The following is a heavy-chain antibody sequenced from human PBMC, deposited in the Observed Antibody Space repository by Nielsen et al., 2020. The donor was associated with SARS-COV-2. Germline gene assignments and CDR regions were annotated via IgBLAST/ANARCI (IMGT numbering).Heavy chain of an antibody. CDR2: IYLSGST. CDR3: AREALKELLWFGESSSYYGMDV. Sequence: SETLSLTCGVSGGSISSANWWSWVRQPPGKGLEWIGEIYLSGSTNYNPSLKSRVTISVDTSKNQFSLKLSSVTAADTAVYYCAREALKELLWFGESSSYYGMDVWGQGTTVTVSS. J-gene: IGHJ6*02. V-gene: IGHV4-4*02. D-gene: IGHD3-10*01. CDR1: GGSISSANW.